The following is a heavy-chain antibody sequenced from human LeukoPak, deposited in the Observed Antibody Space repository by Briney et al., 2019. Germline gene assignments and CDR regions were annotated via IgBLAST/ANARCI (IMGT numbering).Heavy chain of an antibody. D-gene: IGHD4-17*01. CDR2: IYSSGGT. V-gene: IGHV4-31*03. CDR1: GASIRGGAYY. Sequence: PSETLSLTCTVSGASIRGGAYYWSWIRRHPGKGLEWIEYIYSSGGTFYNPSLKSRVTISLDTSKNHFSLKLSSVTAADTAASYCGRVPPSDYGDYLFPEYWGQGTLVTVSS. J-gene: IGHJ4*02. CDR3: GRVPPSDYGDYLFPEY.